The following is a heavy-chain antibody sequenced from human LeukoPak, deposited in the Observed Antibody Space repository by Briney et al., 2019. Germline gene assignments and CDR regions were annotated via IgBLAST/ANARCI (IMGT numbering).Heavy chain of an antibody. Sequence: PGRSLRLSCAASGFTFSNYGMHWVRQAPGKGLEWVAVISYDGNNKYYADSVKGRFTISRDNSKNTLYLQMNSLRDEDTAVYYCATSLRSSSPSYWGQGALVTVSS. CDR3: ATSLRSSSPSY. V-gene: IGHV3-30*03. J-gene: IGHJ4*02. CDR1: GFTFSNYG. D-gene: IGHD6-13*01. CDR2: ISYDGNNK.